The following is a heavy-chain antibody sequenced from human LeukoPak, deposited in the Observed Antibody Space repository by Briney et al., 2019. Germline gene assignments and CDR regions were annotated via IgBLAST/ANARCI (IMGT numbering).Heavy chain of an antibody. CDR3: AVSNGGYDP. Sequence: GGSLRLSCASSAFNFTAYWMHWVRQDPRQGLLWVARINSDGTTTNYADSVKGRFTISRDNAKNTLFLQMNSLRAEDTAVYFCAVSNGGYDPWGQGALVTVSS. V-gene: IGHV3-74*01. J-gene: IGHJ5*02. D-gene: IGHD2-8*01. CDR2: INSDGTTT. CDR1: AFNFTAYW.